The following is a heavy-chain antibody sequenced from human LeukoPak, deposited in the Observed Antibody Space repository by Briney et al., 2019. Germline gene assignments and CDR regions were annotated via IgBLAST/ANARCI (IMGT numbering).Heavy chain of an antibody. CDR2: IGKAGDT. D-gene: IGHD2-21*01. V-gene: IGHV3-13*01. CDR1: GFTFSSYD. J-gene: IGHJ5*02. CDR3: VRGDVGFDP. Sequence: PGGSLRLSCTASGFTFSSYDMNWVRQPTGEGLEWVSGIGKAGDTYYLGSVKGRFTISRENAKNSLYLQMNSLRVGDTAVYYCVRGDVGFDPWGQGTLVTVSS.